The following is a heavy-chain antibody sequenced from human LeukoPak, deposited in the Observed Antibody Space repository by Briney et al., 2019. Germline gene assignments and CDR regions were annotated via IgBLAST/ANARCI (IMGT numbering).Heavy chain of an antibody. CDR3: AKMKGHPLQKYYMDV. Sequence: GGSLRLSCAVSGVTLTAFYINRGPEAPGTGLECGSGISPTSSYMYYAASVKGRVTISRDNSKNKLYLKMNSLRAEDTAIYYCAKMKGHPLQKYYMDVWGQGTTVTVSS. CDR2: ISPTSSYM. D-gene: IGHD2/OR15-2a*01. V-gene: IGHV3-23*01. CDR1: GVTLTAFY. J-gene: IGHJ6*01.